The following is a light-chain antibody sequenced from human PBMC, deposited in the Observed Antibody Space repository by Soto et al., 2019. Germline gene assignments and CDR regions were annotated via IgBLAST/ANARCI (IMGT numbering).Light chain of an antibody. Sequence: IGLTQSPGTLSLSPGERATLSCRAIQSVAGSSFAWYQHRLGQAPRLLIYDASSRATGIPDRFSGSGSGTDCTLTISRLEPEDLAVYYCQRHGSGPWTFGRGTNVEVQ. CDR3: QRHGSGPWT. J-gene: IGKJ1*01. V-gene: IGKV3-20*01. CDR2: DAS. CDR1: QSVAGSS.